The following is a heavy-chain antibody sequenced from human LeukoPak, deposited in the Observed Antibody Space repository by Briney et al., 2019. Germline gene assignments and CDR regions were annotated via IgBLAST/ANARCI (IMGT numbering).Heavy chain of an antibody. V-gene: IGHV3-33*06. D-gene: IGHD1-26*01. CDR2: IWYDGSNK. CDR1: GFTFSSYA. Sequence: GSLRLSCVASGFTFSSYAMQWVRQSPGKGLEWVAVIWYDGSNKYYADSVKGRFTISRDNSKNTLYLQMDSLRAEDTAIYYCAKDSSAYSGSYYDHWGQGTLVTVSS. J-gene: IGHJ5*02. CDR3: AKDSSAYSGSYYDH.